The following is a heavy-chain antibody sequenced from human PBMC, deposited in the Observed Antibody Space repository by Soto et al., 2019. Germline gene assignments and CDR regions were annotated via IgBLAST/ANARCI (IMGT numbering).Heavy chain of an antibody. CDR3: ARTTAVPNTLRSRYFFDY. CDR1: GGSIGSYH. Sequence: SATLSLTCTVSGGSIGSYHWSWVRQPPGKGLEWIGYVYYSGTTNYNPSLKSRVTISVDLSKNRFSLRLSSVTTAGTALYYCARTTAVPNTLRSRYFFDYWGQGTLVTVSS. V-gene: IGHV4-59*01. D-gene: IGHD4-17*01. CDR2: VYYSGTT. J-gene: IGHJ4*02.